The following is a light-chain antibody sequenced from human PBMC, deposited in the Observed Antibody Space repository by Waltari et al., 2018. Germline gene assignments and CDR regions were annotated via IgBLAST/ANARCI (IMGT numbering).Light chain of an antibody. Sequence: DIQMTQSPSSLSASVGDRVTITCRASQSISSYLNWHQIKTGKAPNLLIYDASRLQSGVPSRFSGSGSGTDFTLTISSLQPDDFAIYHCQQSFSTPWTFGQGTKVEI. CDR2: DAS. V-gene: IGKV1-39*01. CDR3: QQSFSTPWT. CDR1: QSISSY. J-gene: IGKJ1*01.